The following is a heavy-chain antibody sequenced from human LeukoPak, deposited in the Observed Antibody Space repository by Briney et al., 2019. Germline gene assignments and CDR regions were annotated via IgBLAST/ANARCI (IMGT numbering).Heavy chain of an antibody. V-gene: IGHV3-23*01. CDR2: ISGSGGST. D-gene: IGHD6-19*01. CDR1: GFTFSSYA. Sequence: PGGSLRLSCAASGFTFSSYAMSWVRQAPGKGLEWVSAISGSGGSTYYADSVKGRFTISRDNSKNTLYLQMNSLRAEDTALYYCAKGPYSSGWYYSAEYFQHWGQGTLVTVSS. J-gene: IGHJ1*01. CDR3: AKGPYSSGWYYSAEYFQH.